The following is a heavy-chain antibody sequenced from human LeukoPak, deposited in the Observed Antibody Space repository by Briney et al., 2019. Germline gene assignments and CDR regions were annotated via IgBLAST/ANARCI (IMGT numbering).Heavy chain of an antibody. CDR2: IYSAGST. CDR3: AKPPIAAAGTPSYYYGMDV. J-gene: IGHJ6*02. CDR1: GFTVSSNY. Sequence: PGGSLRLSCAASGFTVSSNYMSWVRQGPGKGLEWVSVIYSAGSTYYADSVKGRFTISRDNSKNTLYLQMNSLRAEDTAVYYCAKPPIAAAGTPSYYYGMDVWGQGTTVTVSS. V-gene: IGHV3-53*01. D-gene: IGHD6-13*01.